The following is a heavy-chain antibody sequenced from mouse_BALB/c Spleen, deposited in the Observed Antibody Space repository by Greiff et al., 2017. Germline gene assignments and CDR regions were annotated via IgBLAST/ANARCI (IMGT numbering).Heavy chain of an antibody. V-gene: IGHV4-1*02. CDR1: GVDFSRYW. CDR3: ARPGYYYGSSSDWYFDV. D-gene: IGHD1-1*01. CDR2: INPDSSTI. Sequence: AASGVDFSRYWTSWVRQAPGKGLEWIGEINPDSSTINYTPSLKDKFIISRDNTKNTLYLQMSKVRSEDTALYYCARPGYYYGSSSDWYFDVWGAGTTVTVSS. J-gene: IGHJ1*01.